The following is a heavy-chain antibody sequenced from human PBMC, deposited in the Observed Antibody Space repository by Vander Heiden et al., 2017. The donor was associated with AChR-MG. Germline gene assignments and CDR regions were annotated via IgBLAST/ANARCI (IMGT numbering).Heavy chain of an antibody. J-gene: IGHJ4*02. CDR3: ARGSTHGYKRGGFDY. V-gene: IGHV3-21*01. Sequence: EVKLVESGGGLVKPGGSLRPSSAASGFTFSSYSMNWVRQAAGKGLEWVSSISSSSSYIYYADSVKGRFTISRDNAKNSLYLQMNSLGAEDTAVYYCARGSTHGYKRGGFDYWGQGTLVTVSS. CDR2: ISSSSSYI. CDR1: GFTFSSYS. D-gene: IGHD5-12*01.